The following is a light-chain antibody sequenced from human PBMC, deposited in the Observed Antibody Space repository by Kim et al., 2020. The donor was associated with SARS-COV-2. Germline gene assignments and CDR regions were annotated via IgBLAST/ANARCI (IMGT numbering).Light chain of an antibody. V-gene: IGKV3-15*01. CDR2: GAS. J-gene: IGKJ1*01. CDR3: HQYSDWPRT. CDR1: QSARAN. Sequence: VSPGDSGTLSCRASQSARANLAWYQQKPGQAPRLLIYGASSRATGVPARFSGSGSGTDFTLTISSLQPEDFAVYFCHQYSDWPRTCGQGTKVDIK.